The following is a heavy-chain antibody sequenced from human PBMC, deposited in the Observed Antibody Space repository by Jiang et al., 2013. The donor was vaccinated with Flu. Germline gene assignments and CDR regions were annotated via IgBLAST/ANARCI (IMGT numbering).Heavy chain of an antibody. J-gene: IGHJ4*02. CDR3: ARMGLYGSGSYYFDY. D-gene: IGHD3-10*01. Sequence: PSLKSRVTISVDTSKNQFSLKLSSVTAADTAVYYCARMGLYGSGSYYFDYWGQGTLVTVSS. V-gene: IGHV4-30-2*04.